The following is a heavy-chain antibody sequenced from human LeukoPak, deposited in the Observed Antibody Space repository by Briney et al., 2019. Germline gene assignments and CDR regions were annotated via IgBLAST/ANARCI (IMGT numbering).Heavy chain of an antibody. CDR3: ARHSTSSTDY. CDR2: ISSSSSYI. D-gene: IGHD6-6*01. V-gene: IGHV3-21*01. J-gene: IGHJ4*02. Sequence: GGSLRLSCAASGFTFSSYSMNWARQAPGRGLEWVSSISSSSSYIYYADSVKGRFTISRDNAKNSLYLQMNSLRAEDTAVYYCARHSTSSTDYWGQGTLVTVSS. CDR1: GFTFSSYS.